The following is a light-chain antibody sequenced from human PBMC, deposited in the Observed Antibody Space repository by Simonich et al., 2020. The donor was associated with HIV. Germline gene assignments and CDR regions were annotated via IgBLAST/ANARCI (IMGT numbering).Light chain of an antibody. CDR1: QSVSSN. CDR2: AAS. J-gene: IGKJ4*01. CDR3: QQHNNWPLT. Sequence: EIVMTQSPATLSVSPGERATLSCRDSQSVSSNLAWYQQRPGQAPSLLIYAASTRATGIPARFSGSGSGTEFTLTISSMQSEDFAVYYCQQHNNWPLTFGGGTKVEIK. V-gene: IGKV3-15*01.